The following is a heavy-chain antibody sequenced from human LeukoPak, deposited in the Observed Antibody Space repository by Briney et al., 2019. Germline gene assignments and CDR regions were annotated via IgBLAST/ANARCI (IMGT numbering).Heavy chain of an antibody. D-gene: IGHD6-13*01. V-gene: IGHV3-53*01. J-gene: IGHJ4*02. CDR3: ARLTADGRLYFVD. Sequence: GGSLRLSCAASGFTVNSNYLSWVRQAPGKGLEWVSTLYNTGNTYYANSVKGRFSIPRDNSKNTLFLQMNSLRAEDTAVYYCARLTADGRLYFVDWGPGTLVTVSS. CDR2: LYNTGNT. CDR1: GFTVNSNY.